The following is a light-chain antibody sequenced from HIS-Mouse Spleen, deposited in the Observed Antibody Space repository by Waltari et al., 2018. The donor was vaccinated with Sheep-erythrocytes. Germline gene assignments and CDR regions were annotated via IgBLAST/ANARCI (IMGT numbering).Light chain of an antibody. CDR2: DVS. CDR1: SRDVGGYNY. V-gene: IGLV2-11*01. J-gene: IGLJ1*01. Sequence: QSALTQPRSVSGSPGQSVPISCTGTSRDVGGYNYVPWYQQHPGQAPKIMIYDVSKRPSGVPDRFSGSKSGNTASLTISGLQAEDEADYYCCSYAGSYNHVFATGTKVTVL. CDR3: CSYAGSYNHV.